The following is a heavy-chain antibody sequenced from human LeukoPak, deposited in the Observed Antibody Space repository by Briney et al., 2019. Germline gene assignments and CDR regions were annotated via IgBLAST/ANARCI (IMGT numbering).Heavy chain of an antibody. CDR2: MYYRGNT. D-gene: IGHD5-24*01. J-gene: IGHJ6*03. CDR1: GGSISTITYY. CDR3: ARVRDGYQGSYMDV. Sequence: SETLSLTCTVSGGSISTITYYWGWIRQPPGKGLEWVGHMYYRGNTFYNPSLKSRVTISVDTSKNQFSLKLTSVTAADTAVYYCARVRDGYQGSYMDVWGKGTTVTVSS. V-gene: IGHV4-39*07.